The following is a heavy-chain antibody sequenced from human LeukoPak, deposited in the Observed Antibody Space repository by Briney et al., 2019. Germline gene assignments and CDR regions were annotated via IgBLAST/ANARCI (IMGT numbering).Heavy chain of an antibody. J-gene: IGHJ3*02. V-gene: IGHV2-5*01. CDR2: IYWNDDK. CDR3: AHSGTVTTPHDAFDI. D-gene: IGHD4-17*01. Sequence: ESGPTLVKPTQTLTLTCTFSGFSLSTSGVGGGWIPQPPGKALEWLALIYWNDDKRYSPSLKSRGTITKDNSKNQVVVTMTNMDPVDTATYYCAHSGTVTTPHDAFDIWGQGTMVTVSS. CDR1: GFSLSTSGVG.